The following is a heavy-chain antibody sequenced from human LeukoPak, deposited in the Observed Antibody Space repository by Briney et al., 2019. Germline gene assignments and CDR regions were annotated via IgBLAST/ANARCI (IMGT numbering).Heavy chain of an antibody. V-gene: IGHV3-48*02. D-gene: IGHD3-9*01. J-gene: IGHJ4*02. CDR2: IRTTAEGAKYA. Sequence: GGSLRLSCATSGFSITDYPMNWVRPAPGKGLEWISNIRTTAEGAKYAYYADSVKGRVTISRDDGKNTLYLHMNSLRDDDTAVYYCATDQRYAFDYWGQGILVTVSS. CDR1: GFSITDYP. CDR3: ATDQRYAFDY.